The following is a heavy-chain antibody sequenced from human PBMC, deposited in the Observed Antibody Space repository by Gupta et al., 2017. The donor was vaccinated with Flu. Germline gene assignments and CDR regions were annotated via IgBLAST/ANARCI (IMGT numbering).Heavy chain of an antibody. CDR3: ARVATLFGEVRYYYYMDV. CDR1: GGTFDNYA. CDR2: VIPIFGTT. V-gene: IGHV1-69*01. Sequence: QVQLVQSGAEVKKPGSSVKVSCKASGGTFDNYAISWVRQAPGQGLEWMGGVIPIFGTTNDAQKFQGRVTITADESTSTAYMELSSLRSEDTAVYYCARVATLFGEVRYYYYMDVWGTGTTVTVS. J-gene: IGHJ6*03. D-gene: IGHD3-3*01.